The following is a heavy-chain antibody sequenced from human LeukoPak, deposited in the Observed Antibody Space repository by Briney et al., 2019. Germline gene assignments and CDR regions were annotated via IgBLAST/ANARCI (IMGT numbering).Heavy chain of an antibody. CDR1: GFTFSSCG. J-gene: IGHJ6*03. Sequence: PGGSLRLSCAASGFTFSSCGMHWVRQAPGKGLEWVAFIRYDGSNKYYADSVKGRFTISRDNSKNTLCLQMNSLRAEDTAVYYCARVLRYCSGGNCYSGGLGYMDVWGKGTTVTISS. CDR3: ARVLRYCSGGNCYSGGLGYMDV. V-gene: IGHV3-30*02. CDR2: IRYDGSNK. D-gene: IGHD2-15*01.